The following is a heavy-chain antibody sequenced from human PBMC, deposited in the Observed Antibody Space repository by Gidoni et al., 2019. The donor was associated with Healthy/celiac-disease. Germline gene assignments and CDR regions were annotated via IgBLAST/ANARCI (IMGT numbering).Heavy chain of an antibody. CDR2: IWYDGSNK. CDR3: ARVGELHYYGMDV. CDR1: GFTCSSYG. Sequence: QVQLVESGGGVVQPGRSLRLSCAAAGFTCSSYGMHWVRQAPGKGLEWVAVIWYDGSNKYYADSVKGRFTISRDNSKNTLYLQMNSLRAEDTAVYYCARVGELHYYGMDVWGQGTTVTVSS. D-gene: IGHD1-7*01. J-gene: IGHJ6*02. V-gene: IGHV3-33*01.